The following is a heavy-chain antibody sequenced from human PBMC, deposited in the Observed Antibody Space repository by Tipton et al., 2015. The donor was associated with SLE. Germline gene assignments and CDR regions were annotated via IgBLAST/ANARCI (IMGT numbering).Heavy chain of an antibody. CDR1: GFTFSSYG. CDR2: IWYDGSNK. V-gene: IGHV3-30*18. J-gene: IGHJ4*02. D-gene: IGHD2-2*01. CDR3: AKGGYCSSTSCSGALDY. Sequence: SLRLSCAASGFTFSSYGVHWVRQAPGKGLEWVAVIWYDGSNKYYADSVKGRFTISRDNSKNTLYLQMNSLRAEDTAMYYCAKGGYCSSTSCSGALDYWGQGTLVTVSS.